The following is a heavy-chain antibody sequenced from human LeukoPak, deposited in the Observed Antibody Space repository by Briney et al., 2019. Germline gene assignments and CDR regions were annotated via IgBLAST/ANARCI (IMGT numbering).Heavy chain of an antibody. V-gene: IGHV5-51*01. CDR1: GYSFTSYW. CDR3: ARLENGGYNDFDY. CDR2: IYPGDSDT. D-gene: IGHD5-24*01. J-gene: IGHJ4*02. Sequence: GESLKISCKGSGYSFTSYWIGWVRPMPGKGLEWMGIIYPGDSDTRYSPSFQGQVTISADKSISTAYLQWSSLKASGTAMYYCARLENGGYNDFDYWGQGTLVTVSS.